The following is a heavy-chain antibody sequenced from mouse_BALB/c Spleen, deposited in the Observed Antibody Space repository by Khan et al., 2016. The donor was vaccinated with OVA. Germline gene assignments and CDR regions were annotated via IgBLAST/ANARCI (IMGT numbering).Heavy chain of an antibody. CDR3: TRVGYLFAY. CDR1: GYTFTSYW. Sequence: EVQLQQSGTVLARPGTSVKMSCKASGYTFTSYWMHWVKQRPGQGLEWIGAINPGNSDTSYNQKFKGKAKLTAVTSTSTAYMELSSLTTEDSAVYYWTRVGYLFAYWGQGTLVTVSA. CDR2: INPGNSDT. V-gene: IGHV1-5*01. J-gene: IGHJ3*01. D-gene: IGHD2-2*01.